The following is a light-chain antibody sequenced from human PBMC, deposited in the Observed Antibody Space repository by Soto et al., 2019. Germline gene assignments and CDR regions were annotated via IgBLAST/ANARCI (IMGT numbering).Light chain of an antibody. CDR3: KQYSIWRT. CDR2: GAS. V-gene: IGKV3-15*01. J-gene: IGKJ1*01. Sequence: EIEMPQSPATMSLAPGERITLSCRASESVSTNLAWYQQKAGQDPRLLIYGASTRATGIPARFSGSGSGTEFTLTISSLQSEDFAVYYCKQYSIWRTVGNGNKVDIK. CDR1: ESVSTN.